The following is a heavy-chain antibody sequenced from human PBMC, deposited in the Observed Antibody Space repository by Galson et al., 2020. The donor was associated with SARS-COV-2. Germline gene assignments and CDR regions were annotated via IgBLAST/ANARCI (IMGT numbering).Heavy chain of an antibody. Sequence: GGSLRLSCAASGFTFSSYGMHWVRQAPGKGLEWVAVIWYDGSNKYYADSVKGRFTISRDNSKNTLYLQMNSLRAEDTAVYYCARDYVWGSYPVKDVWGQGTTVTVSS. CDR2: IWYDGSNK. CDR3: ARDYVWGSYPVKDV. J-gene: IGHJ6*02. V-gene: IGHV3-33*01. CDR1: GFTFSSYG. D-gene: IGHD3-16*01.